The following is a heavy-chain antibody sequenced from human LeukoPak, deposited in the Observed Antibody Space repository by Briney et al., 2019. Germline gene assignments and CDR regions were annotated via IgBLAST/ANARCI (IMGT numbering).Heavy chain of an antibody. CDR3: TRPSSSWTQIFDY. Sequence: GGSLRLSCTASGFTFGDCAMSWVRQAPGKGLEWVGFIRSKAYGGTTEYAASVKGRFTISRDDSKSIAYLQMNSLKTEDTAVYYCTRPSSSWTQIFDYWGQGTLVTVSS. V-gene: IGHV3-49*04. CDR1: GFTFGDCA. CDR2: IRSKAYGGTT. D-gene: IGHD6-13*01. J-gene: IGHJ4*02.